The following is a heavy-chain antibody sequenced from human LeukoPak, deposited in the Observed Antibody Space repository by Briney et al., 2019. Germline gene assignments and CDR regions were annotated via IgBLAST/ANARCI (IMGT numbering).Heavy chain of an antibody. CDR3: AKDRVRANYYDSSGPFDY. CDR1: GFTFSSYS. V-gene: IGHV3-21*04. Sequence: GGSLRLSCAASGFTFSSYSMNWVRQAPGKGLEWVSSISSSSSYIYYADSVKGRFTISRDNAKNSLYLQMNSLRAEDTAVYYCAKDRVRANYYDSSGPFDYWGQGTLVTVSS. J-gene: IGHJ4*02. CDR2: ISSSSSYI. D-gene: IGHD3-22*01.